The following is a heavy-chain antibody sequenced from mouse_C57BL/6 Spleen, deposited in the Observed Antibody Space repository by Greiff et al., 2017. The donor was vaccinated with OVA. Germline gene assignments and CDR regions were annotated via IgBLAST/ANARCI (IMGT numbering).Heavy chain of an antibody. J-gene: IGHJ1*03. V-gene: IGHV1-26*01. D-gene: IGHD2-3*01. Sequence: EVQLQQSGPELVKPGASVKISCKASGYTFTDYYMNWVKQSHGKSLEWIGDINPNNGGTSYNQKFKGKATLTVDKSSSTAYMELRSLTSEDSAVYYCARGGYYVWYFDVWGTGTTVTVSS. CDR2: INPNNGGT. CDR3: ARGGYYVWYFDV. CDR1: GYTFTDYY.